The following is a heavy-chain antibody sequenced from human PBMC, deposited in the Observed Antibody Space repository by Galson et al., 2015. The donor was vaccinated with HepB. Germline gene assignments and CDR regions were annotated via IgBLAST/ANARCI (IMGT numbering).Heavy chain of an antibody. V-gene: IGHV5-51*01. D-gene: IGHD3-10*01. CDR2: IYPGDSDT. Sequence: QSGAEVKKPGESLKISCKGSGYSFTSYWIGWVRQMPGKGLEWMGIIYPGDSDTRYSPSFQGQVTISADKSISTAYLQWSSLKASDTAMYYCARHDISMVRGVTYYYGMDVWGQGTTVTVSS. CDR3: ARHDISMVRGVTYYYGMDV. J-gene: IGHJ6*02. CDR1: GYSFTSYW.